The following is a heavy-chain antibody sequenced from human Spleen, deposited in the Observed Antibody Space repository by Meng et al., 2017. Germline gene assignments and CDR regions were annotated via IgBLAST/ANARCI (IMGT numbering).Heavy chain of an antibody. D-gene: IGHD6-19*01. CDR3: ARHSTYSSGWYSGMDV. V-gene: IGHV5-51*01. J-gene: IGHJ6*02. CDR2: IYPGDSDT. Sequence: GESLKISCKGSGYSFTSYWIGWVRQMPGKGLEWMGIIYPGDSDTRYSPSFQGQVTISGDKSISTAYLQWSSLKASDTAMYYCARHSTYSSGWYSGMDVWGQGTTVTVSS. CDR1: GYSFTSYW.